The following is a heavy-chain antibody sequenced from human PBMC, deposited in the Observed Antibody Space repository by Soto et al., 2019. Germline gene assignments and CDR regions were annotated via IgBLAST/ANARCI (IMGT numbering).Heavy chain of an antibody. CDR3: ARDILGYCSGGSCYRGSAFDY. D-gene: IGHD2-15*01. Sequence: EVQLVESGGGLVQPGGSLRLSCAASGFTFSSYWMSWVRQAPGKGLEWVANIKQDGSEKYYVDSVKGRFTISRDNAKNSLYLQMNSLRAEDTGVYYCARDILGYCSGGSCYRGSAFDYWGQGTLVTVSS. J-gene: IGHJ4*02. CDR1: GFTFSSYW. V-gene: IGHV3-7*05. CDR2: IKQDGSEK.